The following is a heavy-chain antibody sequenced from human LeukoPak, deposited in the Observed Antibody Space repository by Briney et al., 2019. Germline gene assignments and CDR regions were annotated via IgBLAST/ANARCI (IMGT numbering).Heavy chain of an antibody. CDR2: INHSGST. D-gene: IGHD6-19*01. CDR1: GGSFSGYY. Sequence: SETLSLTCAVYGGSFSGYYWSWIRRPPGKGLEWIGEINHSGSTNYNPSLKSRVTISVDTSKNQFSLKLSSVTAADTAVYYCARGRDIAVAGTGPNFDYWGQGTLVTVSS. V-gene: IGHV4-34*01. CDR3: ARGRDIAVAGTGPNFDY. J-gene: IGHJ4*02.